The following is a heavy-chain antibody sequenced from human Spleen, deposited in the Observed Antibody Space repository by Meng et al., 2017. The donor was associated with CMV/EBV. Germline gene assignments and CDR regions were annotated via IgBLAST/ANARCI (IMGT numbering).Heavy chain of an antibody. CDR1: GGSISSSAYY. CDR2: IYFLGSS. V-gene: IGHV4-39*07. Sequence: ETLSLTCTVSGGSISSSAYYWGWIRQPPGKGLEWIGSIYFLGSSYYNPSLKSRVTISVDTSENQFSLKLSSVTAADTAVYYCARDPRVNGMDVWGQGTTVTVSS. D-gene: IGHD3-10*01. J-gene: IGHJ6*02. CDR3: ARDPRVNGMDV.